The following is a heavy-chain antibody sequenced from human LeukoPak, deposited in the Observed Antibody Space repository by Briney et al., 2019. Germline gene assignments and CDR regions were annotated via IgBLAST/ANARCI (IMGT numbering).Heavy chain of an antibody. J-gene: IGHJ3*02. V-gene: IGHV3-53*01. CDR3: ARDGRIWFGEMNAFDI. CDR1: GFTVSSNY. Sequence: GGSLRLSCAASGFTVSSNYMSWVRQAPGKGLEWVSVIYSGGSTYYADSVKGRFTISRDNSKNTLYLQMNSLRAEDTAVYYCARDGRIWFGEMNAFDIWGQGTMVTVSS. CDR2: IYSGGST. D-gene: IGHD3-10*01.